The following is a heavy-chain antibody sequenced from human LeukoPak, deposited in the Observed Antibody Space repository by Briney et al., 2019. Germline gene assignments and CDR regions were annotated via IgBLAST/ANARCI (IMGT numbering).Heavy chain of an antibody. CDR2: VHSSGST. CDR3: ARLAPGNYDILTGDPKVVFDY. V-gene: IGHV4-61*01. Sequence: PSETLSLTCTVSGYSISSGYYWGWIRQPPGKGLEWIGYVHSSGSTKYNPSLKSRLIISVDMSKNQFSLKLRSVSVADTAVYYCARLAPGNYDILTGDPKVVFDYWGQGALVTVSS. D-gene: IGHD3-9*01. CDR1: GYSISSGYY. J-gene: IGHJ4*02.